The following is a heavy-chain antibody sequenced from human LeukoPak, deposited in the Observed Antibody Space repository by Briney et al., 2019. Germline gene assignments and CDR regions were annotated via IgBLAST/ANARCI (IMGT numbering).Heavy chain of an antibody. CDR1: GFTFSSYG. CDR2: IWYDGSNK. CDR3: AKGSVYRVGATIFDY. Sequence: GRSLRLSCAASGFTFSSYGMHWVRQAPGKGLEWVAVIWYDGSNKYYADSVKGRFTISRDNSKNTLYLQMNSLRAEDTAVYYCAKGSVYRVGATIFDYWGQGTLVTVSS. J-gene: IGHJ4*02. D-gene: IGHD1-26*01. V-gene: IGHV3-33*06.